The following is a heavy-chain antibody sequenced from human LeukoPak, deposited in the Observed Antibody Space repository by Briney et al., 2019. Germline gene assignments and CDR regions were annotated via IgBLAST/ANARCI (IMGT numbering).Heavy chain of an antibody. J-gene: IGHJ5*02. V-gene: IGHV4-4*02. D-gene: IGHD3-9*01. CDR1: GGSISSSNW. CDR2: IYHSGST. Sequence: SGTLSLTCAASGGSISSSNWWSWVRQPPGKGLEWIGEIYHSGSTNYNPSLKSRVTISVDKSKNQFSLKLSSVTAADTAVYYCARTTPTDYDILTGYYKEYNWFDPWGQGTLVTVSS. CDR3: ARTTPTDYDILTGYYKEYNWFDP.